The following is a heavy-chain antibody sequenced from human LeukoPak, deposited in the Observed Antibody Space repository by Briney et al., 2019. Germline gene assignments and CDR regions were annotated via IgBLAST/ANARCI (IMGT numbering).Heavy chain of an antibody. V-gene: IGHV3-20*04. J-gene: IGHJ6*03. Sequence: GGSLRLSCAASGFTFDDYGMSWVRQAPGKGLEWVSGINWNGGSTGYADSVKGRFTISRDNAKNSLYLQMNSLRAEDTALYYCAKTPRATFYYDSGGPASFSYYRDVGGKGTTVTVSS. D-gene: IGHD3-22*01. CDR2: INWNGGST. CDR3: AKTPRATFYYDSGGPASFSYYRDV. CDR1: GFTFDDYG.